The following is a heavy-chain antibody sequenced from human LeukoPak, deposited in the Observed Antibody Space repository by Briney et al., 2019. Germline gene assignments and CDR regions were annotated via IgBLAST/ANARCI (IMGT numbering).Heavy chain of an antibody. CDR1: GFTFSSYA. Sequence: GGSLRLSCAASGFTFSSYAMSWVRQAPGKGLEWVTAISGSGGYTYYADSVKGRFTISRDNSKNTLYLQMNSLRAEDTAVYYCAKLSAYSYGDKGDWGQGTLVTVSS. D-gene: IGHD5-18*01. CDR3: AKLSAYSYGDKGD. CDR2: ISGSGGYT. J-gene: IGHJ4*02. V-gene: IGHV3-23*01.